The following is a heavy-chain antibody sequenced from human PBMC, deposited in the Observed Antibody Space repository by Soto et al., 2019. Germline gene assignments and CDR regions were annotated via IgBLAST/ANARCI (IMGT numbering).Heavy chain of an antibody. CDR2: IQNGGAT. CDR3: VRVLYDSGVVDF. V-gene: IGHV3-53*01. CDR1: GFTVSRYD. Sequence: QLVESGGGLFQAGGSTRLSCLASGFTVSRYDMAWVRPAPGKGLEWASIIQNGGATYYTDSAQGRFTISIDNSRNTVYLQMSSLRVEDTGVYSCVRVLYDSGVVDFWGQGSPITVS. J-gene: IGHJ4*02. D-gene: IGHD5-12*01.